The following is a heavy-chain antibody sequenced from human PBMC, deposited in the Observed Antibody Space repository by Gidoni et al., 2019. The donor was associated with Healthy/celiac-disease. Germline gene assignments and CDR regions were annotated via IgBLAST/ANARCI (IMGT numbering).Heavy chain of an antibody. CDR2: ISSSSSYI. CDR3: AGSYYDSSGYYSDY. Sequence: EVQLVESGGGLVKPGGSLRLSCAASGFTFSSYSMNWVRQAPGKGLEWVSSISSSSSYIYYADSVKGRFTISRDNAKNSLYLQMNSLRAEDTAVYYCAGSYYDSSGYYSDYWGQGTLVTVSS. V-gene: IGHV3-21*01. D-gene: IGHD3-22*01. J-gene: IGHJ4*02. CDR1: GFTFSSYS.